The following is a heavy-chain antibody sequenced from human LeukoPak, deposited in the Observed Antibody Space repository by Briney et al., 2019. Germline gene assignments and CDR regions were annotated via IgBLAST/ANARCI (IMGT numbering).Heavy chain of an antibody. CDR1: GASIRNYY. V-gene: IGHV4-59*08. CDR3: ARRYSSSWYVGFFDP. J-gene: IGHJ5*02. Sequence: SETLSLTCTVSGASIRNYYWSWLRQSPGKGLEWLGYLYYSGSTNYNPSLESRVDISVDTSKNQFSLRLSSVTAADTAIYYCARRYSSSWYVGFFDPWGQGTLVTVSS. CDR2: LYYSGST. D-gene: IGHD6-13*01.